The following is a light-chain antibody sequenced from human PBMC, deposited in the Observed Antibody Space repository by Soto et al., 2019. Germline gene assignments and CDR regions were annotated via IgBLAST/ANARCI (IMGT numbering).Light chain of an antibody. J-gene: IGKJ5*01. CDR2: DAS. CDR1: QAISNY. Sequence: DIQITQSPSSLSASVGDRVTITCQASQAISNYLNWYQQKPGKAPKLLIYDASNLETGVPSRFSGSGSGTDFTFTIIRLQPEDIATYYCQQYDNLPSITFGQGTRLEIK. CDR3: QQYDNLPSIT. V-gene: IGKV1-33*01.